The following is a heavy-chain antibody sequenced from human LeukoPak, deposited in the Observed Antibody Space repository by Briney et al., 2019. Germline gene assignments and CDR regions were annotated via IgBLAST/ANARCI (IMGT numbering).Heavy chain of an antibody. J-gene: IGHJ5*02. Sequence: PSETLSLTCAVSGGSISSSNWWSWVRQPPGKGLEWIGEIYHSGSTDYNPSLKSRVTISVDKSKNQFSLKLSSVTAADTAVYYCAREYYSSTSCYFGDWFDPWGQGTLVTVSS. CDR1: GGSISSSNW. D-gene: IGHD2-2*01. CDR2: IYHSGST. V-gene: IGHV4-4*02. CDR3: AREYYSSTSCYFGDWFDP.